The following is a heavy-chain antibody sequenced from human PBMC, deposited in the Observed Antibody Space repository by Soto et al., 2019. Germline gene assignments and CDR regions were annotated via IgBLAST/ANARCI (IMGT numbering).Heavy chain of an antibody. V-gene: IGHV5-10-1*01. CDR3: ERMYYYDSIYYGMDV. Sequence: PGESLKISCNGSGYSFTSYWISWVRQMPGKGLEWMGRIDPSDSYTNYSPSFQGHVTISADKSISTAYLQWSSLKASDTAMYYCERMYYYDSIYYGMDVWGQGTKVTVYS. J-gene: IGHJ6*02. CDR2: IDPSDSYT. D-gene: IGHD3-22*01. CDR1: GYSFTSYW.